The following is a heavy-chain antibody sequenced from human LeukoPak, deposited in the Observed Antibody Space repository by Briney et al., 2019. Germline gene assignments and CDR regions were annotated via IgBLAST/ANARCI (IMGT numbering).Heavy chain of an antibody. CDR2: IGSRTNTM. CDR3: AKAVSSSTAGSDY. D-gene: IGHD6-13*01. Sequence: GGSLRLSCAASGFTFHNYGMNWVRQAPGKGLEWVSYIGSRTNTMYYADSVQGRFTISRDNAKNSLYLQMNSLTAEDTAIYYCAKAVSSSTAGSDYWGQGTLVTVSS. J-gene: IGHJ4*02. CDR1: GFTFHNYG. V-gene: IGHV3-48*01.